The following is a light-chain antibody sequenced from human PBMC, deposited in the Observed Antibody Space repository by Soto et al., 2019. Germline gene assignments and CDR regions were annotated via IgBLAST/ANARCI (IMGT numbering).Light chain of an antibody. CDR1: QSVRNNY. CDR2: DVS. Sequence: EIVLSQSPGTLSSSPGERATLSCRASQSVRNNYLAWYQQKPGQPPRFLIYDVSTRAAGIPDRFSGSGSGTDFTLTISRLESEDFAVYYCQQYGSTPLTFGGGTKVEIE. J-gene: IGKJ4*01. V-gene: IGKV3-20*01. CDR3: QQYGSTPLT.